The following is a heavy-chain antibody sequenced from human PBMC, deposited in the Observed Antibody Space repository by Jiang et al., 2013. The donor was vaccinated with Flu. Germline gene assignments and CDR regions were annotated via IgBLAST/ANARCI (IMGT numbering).Heavy chain of an antibody. CDR1: GYSISSGYY. V-gene: IGHV4-38-2*01. CDR2: IYHSGST. Sequence: SGPGLVKPSETLSLTCAVSGYSISSGYYWGWIRQPPGKGLEWIGSIYHSGSTYYNPSLKSRVTISVDTSKNQFSLKLSSVTAADTAVYYCARVRIEFIGSYDWYFDYWGQGTLVTVSS. D-gene: IGHD1-26*01. J-gene: IGHJ4*02. CDR3: ARVRIEFIGSYDWYFDY.